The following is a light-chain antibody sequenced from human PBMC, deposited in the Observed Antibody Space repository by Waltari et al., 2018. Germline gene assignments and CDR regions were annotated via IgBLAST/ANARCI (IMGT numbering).Light chain of an antibody. CDR3: QVWDRTSNYAV. CDR1: NIEIKK. J-gene: IGLJ3*02. CDR2: SDT. V-gene: IGLV3-21*02. Sequence: SYVLTQPPSVSVAPGQTASITCGGSNIEIKKVHWYQQKSGQAPILVVFSDTDRPSGIPERCSGSNSAHTATLTISRVEAGDEADYYCQVWDRTSNYAVFATGTKLTVL.